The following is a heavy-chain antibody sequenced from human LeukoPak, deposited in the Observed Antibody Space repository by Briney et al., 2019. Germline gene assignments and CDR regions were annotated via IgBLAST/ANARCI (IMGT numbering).Heavy chain of an antibody. CDR1: GFTFSSYG. J-gene: IGHJ4*02. CDR2: ITHDGSNK. CDR3: ARVEWAAAGTRRFDY. V-gene: IGHV3-30*03. Sequence: GGSLRLSCEASGFTFSSYGMHWVRRAPGKGLEWMTVITHDGSNKYYVDSVKGRFTISRDNSKSTLYLQMNSLRAEDTAVYYCARVEWAAAGTRRFDYWGQGTLVTVSS. D-gene: IGHD6-13*01.